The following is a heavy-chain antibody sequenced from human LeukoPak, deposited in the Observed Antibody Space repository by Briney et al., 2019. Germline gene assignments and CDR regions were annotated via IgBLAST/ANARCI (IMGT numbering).Heavy chain of an antibody. Sequence: ASVKVSCKASGYTFTSYGISWVRQAPGQGLEWMGWISAYNGNTNYAQKLQGRVTMTTDTSTSTAYMEMRSLIADDTAVYYCARNAADYYDSSGYYEGDWFDPWGQGTLVTVSS. J-gene: IGHJ5*02. CDR2: ISAYNGNT. V-gene: IGHV1-18*01. CDR1: GYTFTSYG. D-gene: IGHD3-22*01. CDR3: ARNAADYYDSSGYYEGDWFDP.